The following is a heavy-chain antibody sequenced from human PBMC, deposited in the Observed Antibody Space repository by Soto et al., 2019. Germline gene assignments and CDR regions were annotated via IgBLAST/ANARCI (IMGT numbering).Heavy chain of an antibody. CDR1: GFTFGDYA. CDR3: TRANWNDELYFDY. V-gene: IGHV3-49*03. CDR2: IRSKAYGGTT. J-gene: IGHJ4*02. D-gene: IGHD1-20*01. Sequence: GGSLRLSCTASGFTFGDYAMSWFRQAPGKGLEWVGFIRSKAYGGTTEYAASVKGRFTISRDDSKSIAYLQMNSLKTEDTAVYYCTRANWNDELYFDYWGQGTLVTVSS.